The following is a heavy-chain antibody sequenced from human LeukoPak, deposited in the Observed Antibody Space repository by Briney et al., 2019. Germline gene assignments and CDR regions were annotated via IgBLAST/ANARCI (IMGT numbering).Heavy chain of an antibody. V-gene: IGHV3-23*01. Sequence: GGSLRLSCAASGFTFSSYAMSWVRQAPGKGLGWVSAISGSGGSTYYADSVKGRFTISRDNSKNTLYLQMNSLRAEDTAVYYCANSAYDFWSGYYSGTLDYWGQGTLVTVSS. CDR1: GFTFSSYA. J-gene: IGHJ4*02. CDR3: ANSAYDFWSGYYSGTLDY. D-gene: IGHD3-3*01. CDR2: ISGSGGST.